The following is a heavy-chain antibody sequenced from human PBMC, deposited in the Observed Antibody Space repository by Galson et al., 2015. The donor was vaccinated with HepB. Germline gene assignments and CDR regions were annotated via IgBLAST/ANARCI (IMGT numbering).Heavy chain of an antibody. J-gene: IGHJ4*02. CDR2: INPNSGGT. Sequence: SVTVSCKASGSTFTGYYMHWVRQAPGQGLEWMGWINPNSGGTNYAQKFQGWVTMTRDTSISTAYMELSRLRSDDTAVYYCARDVGYSYAPFDYWGQGTQVTVSS. V-gene: IGHV1-2*04. CDR1: GSTFTGYY. D-gene: IGHD5-18*01. CDR3: ARDVGYSYAPFDY.